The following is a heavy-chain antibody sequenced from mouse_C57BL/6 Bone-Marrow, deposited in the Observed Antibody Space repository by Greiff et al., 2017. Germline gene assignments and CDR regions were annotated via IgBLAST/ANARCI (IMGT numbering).Heavy chain of an antibody. Sequence: EVQLVESGPELVKPGASVKMSCKASGYTFTDYNMHWVKQSHGKSLEWIGYINPNNGGTSYNQKFKGKATLTVHKSSSTAYMVLRSLTSEDSAVYYCARQGDYGSSLRWYFDVWGTGTTVTVSS. CDR3: ARQGDYGSSLRWYFDV. J-gene: IGHJ1*03. D-gene: IGHD1-1*01. V-gene: IGHV1-22*01. CDR2: INPNNGGT. CDR1: GYTFTDYN.